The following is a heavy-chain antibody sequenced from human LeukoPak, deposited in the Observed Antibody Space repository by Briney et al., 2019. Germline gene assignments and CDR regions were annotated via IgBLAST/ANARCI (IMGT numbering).Heavy chain of an antibody. J-gene: IGHJ4*02. CDR1: GYTFIKYG. V-gene: IGHV1-18*01. Sequence: GASVKVSCKGSGYTFIKYGISWVRQAPGQGLEWMGWISADNGNRNYAQNLQGRVTMTRDTSISTAYMELSRLRSDDTAVYYCARGPSPYYDILTGYYPPSGFDYWGQGTLVTVSS. CDR2: ISADNGNR. CDR3: ARGPSPYYDILTGYYPPSGFDY. D-gene: IGHD3-9*01.